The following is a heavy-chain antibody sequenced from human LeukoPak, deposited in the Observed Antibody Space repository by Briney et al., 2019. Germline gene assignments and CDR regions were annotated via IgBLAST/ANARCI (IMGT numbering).Heavy chain of an antibody. CDR2: INPNGGST. Sequence: ASVKVSCKASGYTFTTYYMHWVRQAPGQGLEWMGIINPNGGSTSYAQKFQGRVTMTRDTSTSTVYMELSSLRSEDTAVYYCATYSGSYSSDFDYWGQGTLVTVSS. J-gene: IGHJ4*02. V-gene: IGHV1-46*01. CDR3: ATYSGSYSSDFDY. D-gene: IGHD1-26*01. CDR1: GYTFTTYY.